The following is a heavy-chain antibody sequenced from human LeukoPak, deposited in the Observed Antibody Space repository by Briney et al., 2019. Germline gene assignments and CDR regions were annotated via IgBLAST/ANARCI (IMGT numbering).Heavy chain of an antibody. CDR3: ARGLGGITMVRGFDY. D-gene: IGHD3-10*01. CDR2: ISYDGSNK. J-gene: IGHJ4*02. V-gene: IGHV3-30*04. CDR1: GFTFSGYA. Sequence: GRSLRLSCAASGFTFSGYAMHWVRQAPGKGLEWVAVISYDGSNKYYADSVKGRFTISRDNSKNTLYLQMNSLRAEDTAVYYCARGLGGITMVRGFDYWGQGTLVTVSS.